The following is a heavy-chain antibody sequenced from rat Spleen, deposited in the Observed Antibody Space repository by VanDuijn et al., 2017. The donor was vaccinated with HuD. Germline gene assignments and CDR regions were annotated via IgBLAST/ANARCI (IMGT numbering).Heavy chain of an antibody. D-gene: IGHD3-2*01. CDR3: ARLWDS. Sequence: EVQLVESGGGLVQPGRSLKLSCVASGFTFNYYWMTWIRQAPGGGDWVASITNTGSRTYYPDSVKGRFTISRDNAKSTLFLQMDSLRSEDTATYYCARLWDSWGQGVMVTVSS. V-gene: IGHV5-31*01. CDR1: GFTFNYYW. J-gene: IGHJ2*01. CDR2: ITNTGSRT.